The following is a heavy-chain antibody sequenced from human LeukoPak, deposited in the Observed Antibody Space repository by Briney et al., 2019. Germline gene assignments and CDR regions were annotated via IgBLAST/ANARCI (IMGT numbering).Heavy chain of an antibody. V-gene: IGHV3-53*01. D-gene: IGHD2-2*01. CDR3: ARESVVPAAQLGYYYYYGMDV. Sequence: QPGGSLRLSCAASGFTVSSNYMSWVRQAPGKGLEWVSVIYSGGSTYYAASVKGRFTISRDNSNKTLYLQMNSLTADDTAVYYCARESVVPAAQLGYYYYYGMDVWGQGTTVTVSS. CDR2: IYSGGST. J-gene: IGHJ6*02. CDR1: GFTVSSNY.